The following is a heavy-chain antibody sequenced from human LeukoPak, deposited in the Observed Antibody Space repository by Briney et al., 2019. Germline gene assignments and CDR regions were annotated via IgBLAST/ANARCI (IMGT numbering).Heavy chain of an antibody. CDR2: IYYSGST. J-gene: IGHJ4*02. D-gene: IGHD4-17*01. V-gene: IGHV4-59*01. CDR1: GGSISSYY. Sequence: SETLSLTCTVSGGSISSYYWSWIRQPPGKGLGWIGYIYYSGSTNYNPSLKSRVTISVDTSKNQFSLKLSSVTAADTAVYYCARLYGDYYFDYWGQGTLVTVSS. CDR3: ARLYGDYYFDY.